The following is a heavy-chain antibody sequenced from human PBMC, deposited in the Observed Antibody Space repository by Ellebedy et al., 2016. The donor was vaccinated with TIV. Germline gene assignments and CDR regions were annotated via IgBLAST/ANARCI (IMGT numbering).Heavy chain of an antibody. D-gene: IGHD2-2*02. CDR2: ISGDERRK. CDR3: VKDLSNTGSYIRPFDY. Sequence: GESLKISCEGSGFIFSNYAMHWVRQAPGKGLEWVAIISGDERRKLYADSVKGRFTISRDNSKNTLYLQMSSLTTEDTAVYYCVKDLSNTGSYIRPFDYWGQGTLVTVSS. CDR1: GFIFSNYA. J-gene: IGHJ4*02. V-gene: IGHV3-30*18.